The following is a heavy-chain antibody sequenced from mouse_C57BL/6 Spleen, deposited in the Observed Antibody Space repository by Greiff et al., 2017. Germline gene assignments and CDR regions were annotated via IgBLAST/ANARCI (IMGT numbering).Heavy chain of an antibody. CDR1: GYTFTGYW. CDR2: FLPGSGST. Sequence: QVQLQQPGAELVMPGASVKLSCKATGYTFTGYWIEWVKQRPGNGLEWIGEFLPGSGSTNYNEKFKGKATFTADTSSNTAYMQLSSLTTEDSAIYYCARGEEQYYAMDYWGQGTSVTVSS. CDR3: ARGEEQYYAMDY. V-gene: IGHV1-9*01. J-gene: IGHJ4*01.